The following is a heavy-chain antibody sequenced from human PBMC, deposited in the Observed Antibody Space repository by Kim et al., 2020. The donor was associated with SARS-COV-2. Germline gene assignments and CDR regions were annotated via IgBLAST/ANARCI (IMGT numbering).Heavy chain of an antibody. D-gene: IGHD4-17*01. J-gene: IGHJ6*02. V-gene: IGHV4-59*01. CDR3: ARDGDYGDTYGMDV. Sequence: SETLSLTCTVSGGSISSYSWSWIRQPPGKGLEWIGYIYYSGSTNYNPSLKSRVTISVDTSKNQFSLKLSSVTAADTAVYYCARDGDYGDTYGMDVWGQGTTVTVSS. CDR2: IYYSGST. CDR1: GGSISSYS.